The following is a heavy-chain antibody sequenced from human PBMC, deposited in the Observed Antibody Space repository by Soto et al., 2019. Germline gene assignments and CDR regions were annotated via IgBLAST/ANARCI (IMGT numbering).Heavy chain of an antibody. CDR2: INAGNGNT. J-gene: IGHJ3*02. Sequence: GASVKVSCKASGYTFTSYAMHWVRQAPGQRLEWMGWINAGNGNTKYSQKFQGRVTITRDTSASTAYMELSSLRSEDTAVYYCGRSLVKGIIPFDIWGQGTMVTVSS. CDR1: GYTFTSYA. CDR3: GRSLVKGIIPFDI. D-gene: IGHD3-3*01. V-gene: IGHV1-3*01.